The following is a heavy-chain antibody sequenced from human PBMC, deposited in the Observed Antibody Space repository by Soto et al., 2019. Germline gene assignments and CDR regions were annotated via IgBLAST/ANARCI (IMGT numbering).Heavy chain of an antibody. CDR3: ARHESSSPRYYFDY. D-gene: IGHD6-6*01. CDR2: IYYSGST. Sequence: SETLSLTCTVSGGSISSSSYYWGWIRQPPGKGLEWIGSIYYSGSTYYNPSLKSRVTISVDTSKNQFSLKLSSVTAADTAVYYCARHESSSPRYYFDYWGQGTLVTVSS. V-gene: IGHV4-39*01. J-gene: IGHJ4*02. CDR1: GGSISSSSYY.